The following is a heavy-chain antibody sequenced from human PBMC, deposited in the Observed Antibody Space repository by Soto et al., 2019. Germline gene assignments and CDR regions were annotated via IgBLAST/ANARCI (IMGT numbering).Heavy chain of an antibody. Sequence: GGSLRLSCAASGFTFSSYAMSWVRQAPGKGLEWVSAISGSGGSTYYADSVKGRFTISRDNSKNTLYLQMNSLRAEDTAVYYCAKHTALYYDSSGYYDAFDIWGQGTMVTVSS. V-gene: IGHV3-23*01. CDR3: AKHTALYYDSSGYYDAFDI. CDR1: GFTFSSYA. J-gene: IGHJ3*02. CDR2: ISGSGGST. D-gene: IGHD3-22*01.